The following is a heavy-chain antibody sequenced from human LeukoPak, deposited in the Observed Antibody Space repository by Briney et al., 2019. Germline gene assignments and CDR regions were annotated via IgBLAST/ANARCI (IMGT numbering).Heavy chain of an antibody. CDR1: GGTFSSYA. CDR2: IIPIFGTA. CDR3: ARVGVDTAMVTYYYFDY. J-gene: IGHJ4*02. D-gene: IGHD5-18*01. V-gene: IGHV1-69*01. Sequence: SVKVSCKASGGTFSSYAISWVRQAPGQGLEWMGGIIPIFGTANYAQKFQGRVTITADEPTGTAYMELSSLRSEDTAVYYCARVGVDTAMVTYYYFDYWGQGTLVTVSS.